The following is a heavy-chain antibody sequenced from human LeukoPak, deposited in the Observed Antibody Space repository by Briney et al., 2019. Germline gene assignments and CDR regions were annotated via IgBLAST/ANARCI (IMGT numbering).Heavy chain of an antibody. CDR2: ISSSSSYI. V-gene: IGHV3-21*01. D-gene: IGHD3-10*01. J-gene: IGHJ4*02. CDR3: ARDQRSGSGLLEYYFDY. Sequence: GGSLRLSCAASGFTFSSYSMNWVRQAPGKGLEWASSISSSSSYIYYADSVKGRFTISRDNAKNSLYLQMNSLRAEDTAVYYCARDQRSGSGLLEYYFDYWGQGTLVTVSS. CDR1: GFTFSSYS.